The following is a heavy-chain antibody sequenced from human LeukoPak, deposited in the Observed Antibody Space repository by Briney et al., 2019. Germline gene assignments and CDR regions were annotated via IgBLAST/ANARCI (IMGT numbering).Heavy chain of an antibody. V-gene: IGHV3-72*01. CDR2: SGNRADRYTT. Sequence: GGSLRLSCAASGFNPSDHFMDWVRQTPERGLEWVGRSGNRADRYTTQYAASVKGRFTISRDESNYSLYLYMSSLRTEDTAVYYCVRGHWGFDYWGRGTLVTVSS. CDR1: GFNPSDHF. J-gene: IGHJ4*02. D-gene: IGHD7-27*01. CDR3: VRGHWGFDY.